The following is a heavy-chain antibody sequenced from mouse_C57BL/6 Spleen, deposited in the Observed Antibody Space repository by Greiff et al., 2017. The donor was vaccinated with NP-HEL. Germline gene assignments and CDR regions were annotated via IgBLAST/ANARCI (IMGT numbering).Heavy chain of an antibody. CDR1: GFSLTSYG. V-gene: IGHV2-2*01. D-gene: IGHD4-1*01. Sequence: VQLQESGPGLVQPSQSLSITCTVSGFSLTSYGVHWVRQSPGKGLEWLGVIWSGGSTDYNAAFISRLSISKDNSKSQVFFKMNSLQADDTAIYYCARGKLTGTVFDYWGQGTTLTVSS. J-gene: IGHJ2*01. CDR2: IWSGGST. CDR3: ARGKLTGTVFDY.